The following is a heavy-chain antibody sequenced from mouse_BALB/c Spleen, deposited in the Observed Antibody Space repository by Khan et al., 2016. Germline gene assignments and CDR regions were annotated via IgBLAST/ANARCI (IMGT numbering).Heavy chain of an antibody. CDR1: GFDFSRYW. V-gene: IGHV4-1*02. CDR3: ARRGYYFSMDY. CDR2: INPDSSTI. Sequence: EVQLQESGGGLVQPGGSLKLSCAASGFDFSRYWMSWVRQAPGTGLEWIGEINPDSSTINYMPSLKDKFIISRDNAKNTLYLQMSKVRSEDTALYYCARRGYYFSMDYWGQGTSVTVSS. J-gene: IGHJ4*01. D-gene: IGHD1-1*01.